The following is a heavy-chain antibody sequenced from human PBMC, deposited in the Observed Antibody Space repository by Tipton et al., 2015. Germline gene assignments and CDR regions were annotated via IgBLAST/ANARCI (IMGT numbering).Heavy chain of an antibody. CDR1: GGSVNSANYY. CDR3: ARDLEHGMDV. V-gene: IGHV4-61*01. Sequence: LRLSCTVSGGSVNSANYYWSWIRQPPGKGLEWIGYISYSGSTHYNPSFKSRVAISVDTFKNQFSLTLNSVTAADTAVYYCARDLEHGMDVWGQGTTVTVSS. J-gene: IGHJ6*02. CDR2: ISYSGST. D-gene: IGHD5-24*01.